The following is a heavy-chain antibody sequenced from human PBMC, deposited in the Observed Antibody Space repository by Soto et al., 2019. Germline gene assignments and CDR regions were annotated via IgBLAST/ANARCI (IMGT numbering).Heavy chain of an antibody. D-gene: IGHD6-19*01. Sequence: PGGSLRLSCAASGFTVSSNYMSWVRQAPGKGLEWVSVIYSGGSTYYADSVKGRFTISRDNSKNTLYLQMNSLRAEDTAVYYCARVEGSGWPLYYFDYWGQGTLVTVS. J-gene: IGHJ4*02. V-gene: IGHV3-53*01. CDR2: IYSGGST. CDR1: GFTVSSNY. CDR3: ARVEGSGWPLYYFDY.